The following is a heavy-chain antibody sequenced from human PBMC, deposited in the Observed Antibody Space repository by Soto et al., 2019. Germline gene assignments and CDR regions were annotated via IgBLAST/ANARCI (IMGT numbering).Heavy chain of an antibody. CDR3: ARPPRDLWSGYSTYFDY. J-gene: IGHJ4*02. CDR2: TSYDGSIT. CDR1: GFPFSSYA. Sequence: GGSLRLSCEGSGFPFSSYAIHWVRQTPGKGLEWVAVTSYDGSITYYSDSVKGRFTISRDAPTNTVYLQLNGLRGDDTAVYYCARPPRDLWSGYSTYFDYWGQGTLVTVSS. V-gene: IGHV3-30-3*01. D-gene: IGHD3-3*01.